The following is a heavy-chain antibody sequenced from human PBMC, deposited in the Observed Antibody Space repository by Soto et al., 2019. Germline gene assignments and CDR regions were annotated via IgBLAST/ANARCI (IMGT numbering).Heavy chain of an antibody. CDR1: GGSISSYY. D-gene: IGHD7-27*01. Sequence: SETLSLTYTVSGGSISSYYWSWIRQPPGKGLEWIGYIYYSGSTNYNPSLKSRVTISVDTSKNQFSLKLSSVTAADTAVYYCARDHVPGDRGYWYFDLWGRGTLVTVSS. V-gene: IGHV4-59*01. CDR3: ARDHVPGDRGYWYFDL. J-gene: IGHJ2*01. CDR2: IYYSGST.